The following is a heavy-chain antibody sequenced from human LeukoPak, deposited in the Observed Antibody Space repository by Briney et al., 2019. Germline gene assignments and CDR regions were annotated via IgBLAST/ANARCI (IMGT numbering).Heavy chain of an antibody. D-gene: IGHD3-16*01. V-gene: IGHV3-7*01. CDR2: TNKDGSEK. CDR1: GMNNYW. J-gene: IGHJ4*02. CDR3: ATDLNWVSH. Sequence: PPGASLRLSCIGSGMNNYWMTWVRQAPGQGLESVANTNKDGSEKYYLASVKGRITISRDNIKNSVFLQINSLRAEDTGIYYCATDLNWVSHWGQGTLVTVSS.